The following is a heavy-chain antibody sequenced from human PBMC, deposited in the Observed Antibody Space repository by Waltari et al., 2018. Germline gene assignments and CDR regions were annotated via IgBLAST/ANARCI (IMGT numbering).Heavy chain of an antibody. V-gene: IGHV1-69*12. CDR2: IIPIFGTA. D-gene: IGHD3-3*01. J-gene: IGHJ6*02. CDR3: ARGVRYNFWSGFYYYGMDV. CDR1: GGTFSSYA. Sequence: QVQLVQSGAEVKKPGSSVKVSCKASGGTFSSYAISWVRQAPGPGLEWMGGIIPIFGTANYAQKFQGRVTITADESTSTAYMELSSLRSEDTAVYYCARGVRYNFWSGFYYYGMDVWGQGTTVTVSS.